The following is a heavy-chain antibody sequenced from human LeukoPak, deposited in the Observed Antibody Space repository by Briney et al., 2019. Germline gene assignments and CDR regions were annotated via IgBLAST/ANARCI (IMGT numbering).Heavy chain of an antibody. CDR3: ARDLSAGRPYYFDY. CDR2: INHSGST. D-gene: IGHD6-13*01. V-gene: IGHV4-34*01. J-gene: IGHJ4*02. Sequence: SETLSLTCAVYGGSFSGYYWSWIRQPPGKGLEWIGEINHSGSTNYNPSLKSRVTISVDTSKNQFSLKLSSVTAADTAVYYCARDLSAGRPYYFDYWGQGTLVTVSS. CDR1: GGSFSGYY.